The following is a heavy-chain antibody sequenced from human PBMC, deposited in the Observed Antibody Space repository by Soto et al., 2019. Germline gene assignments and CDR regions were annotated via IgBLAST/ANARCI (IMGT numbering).Heavy chain of an antibody. CDR2: ISWNGGNI. CDR3: AKVGTHIED. Sequence: VQLVESGGGLVQPGRSLRLSCVASGFTFDDYAMHWVRQAPGKGLEWVSGISWNGGNIGYADSVKGRFTISRDNAKKSLYLQMNSLRPEDTALYYCAKVGTHIEDWGQGTLVTVSS. J-gene: IGHJ4*02. CDR1: GFTFDDYA. D-gene: IGHD7-27*01. V-gene: IGHV3-9*01.